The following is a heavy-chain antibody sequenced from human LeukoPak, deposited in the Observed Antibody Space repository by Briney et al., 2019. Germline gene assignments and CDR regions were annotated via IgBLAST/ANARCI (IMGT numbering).Heavy chain of an antibody. V-gene: IGHV4-59*01. CDR1: GGSISSYY. CDR2: IYYTGTT. D-gene: IGHD6-19*01. J-gene: IGHJ3*02. CDR3: ARQHIAVGGVGGFDI. Sequence: SETLSLTCTVSGGSISSYYWSWIRQPPGKELEWIGYIYYTGTTNSNPSLKSRATISVATSKNQFSLKLSSVTAADTAVYYCARQHIAVGGVGGFDIWGQGTMVTVSS.